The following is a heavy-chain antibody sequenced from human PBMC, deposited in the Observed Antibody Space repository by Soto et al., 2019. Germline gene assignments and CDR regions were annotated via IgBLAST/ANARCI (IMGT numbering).Heavy chain of an antibody. Sequence: SVKVSCKASGGTFSNHAISWVRQAPGQGLEWVGGIIPMFPTADYAQRFRGRVTITADDSTTTVYMELSGLRSEDTAMYYCARDDATYCGGDCYRYFYYGMDVWGQGTTVTVSS. J-gene: IGHJ6*02. CDR2: IIPMFPTA. CDR1: GGTFSNHA. V-gene: IGHV1-69*13. D-gene: IGHD2-21*02. CDR3: ARDDATYCGGDCYRYFYYGMDV.